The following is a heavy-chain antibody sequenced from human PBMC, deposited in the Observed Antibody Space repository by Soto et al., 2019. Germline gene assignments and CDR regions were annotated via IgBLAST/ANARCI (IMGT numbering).Heavy chain of an antibody. CDR3: ARSITMVRGVSSYYYYYCMDV. CDR2: IIPIFGTA. CDR1: GGTFSSYA. J-gene: IGHJ6*02. V-gene: IGHV1-69*01. D-gene: IGHD3-10*01. Sequence: QVQLVQSGAEVKKPGSSVKVSCTASGGTFSSYAISWVRQAPGQGLEWMGGIIPIFGTANYAQKFQGRVTITADESTSTAYMELSSLRSEDTAVYYCARSITMVRGVSSYYYYYCMDVWGQGTTVTVSS.